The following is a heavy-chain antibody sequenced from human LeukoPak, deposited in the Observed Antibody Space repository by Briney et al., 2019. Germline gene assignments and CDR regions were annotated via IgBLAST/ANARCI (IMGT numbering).Heavy chain of an antibody. D-gene: IGHD1-14*01. J-gene: IGHJ4*02. CDR1: GFPFSSYE. CDR3: ARGTGLDY. V-gene: IGHV3-48*03. Sequence: PGGSLRLSCAASGFPFSSYEMNWVRQAPGKGLEWVSYISSSGDSIYYADSVKGRFTVSRDNAKESLYLHMNSLRDDDTAVYYCARGTGLDYWGQGTLVTVSS. CDR2: ISSSGDSI.